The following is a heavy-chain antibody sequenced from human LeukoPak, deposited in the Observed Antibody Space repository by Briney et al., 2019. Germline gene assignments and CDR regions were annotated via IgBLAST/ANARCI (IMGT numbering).Heavy chain of an antibody. CDR1: GFTFSSYA. Sequence: GRSLRLSCAASGFTFSSYAMHWVRQAPGKGLEWVAFIRYDGSNKYYADSVKGRFTISRDNSKNTLYLQMNSLRAEDTAVYYCASPTYYYDSSGYYLDYWGQGTLVTVSS. V-gene: IGHV3-30*04. D-gene: IGHD3-22*01. CDR2: IRYDGSNK. CDR3: ASPTYYYDSSGYYLDY. J-gene: IGHJ4*02.